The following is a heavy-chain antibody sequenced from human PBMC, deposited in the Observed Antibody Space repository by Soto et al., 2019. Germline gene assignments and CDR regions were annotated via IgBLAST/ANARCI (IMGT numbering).Heavy chain of an antibody. CDR1: GGTFSGHA. CDR2: LIPLFGTT. D-gene: IGHD3-10*01. V-gene: IGHV1-69*06. Sequence: QVQLVQSGAEVKKPGSSVKVSCEASGGTFSGHAISWVRQAPGQGPEWMGGLIPLFGTTQHAQNFQDRLTITADKSTSTAYMELPRLRCEDTASYYSARGPNRGDRDDSWGQGTRVTVSS. J-gene: IGHJ4*02. CDR3: ARGPNRGDRDDS.